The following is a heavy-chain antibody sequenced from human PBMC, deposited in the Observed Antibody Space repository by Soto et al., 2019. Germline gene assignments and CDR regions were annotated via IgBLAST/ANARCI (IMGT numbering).Heavy chain of an antibody. V-gene: IGHV3-7*03. J-gene: IGHJ4*02. Sequence: GGSILLSCACSGVPFSRYLMSWVRTAQRKGLEWVANIKQDGSEKYYVDSVKGRFTISRDNAKNSVYLQMNSLRAEDTAVYYCVRDFEGSYGYGPFEYWGQGTLV. CDR1: GVPFSRYL. CDR3: VRDFEGSYGYGPFEY. D-gene: IGHD5-18*01. CDR2: IKQDGSEK.